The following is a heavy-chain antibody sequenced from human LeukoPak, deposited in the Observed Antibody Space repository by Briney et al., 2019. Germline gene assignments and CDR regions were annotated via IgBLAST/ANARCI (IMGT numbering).Heavy chain of an antibody. D-gene: IGHD6-13*01. CDR3: ARLYGSPTHMDV. Sequence: PSETLSLTCAVYGGSFSGYYWSWIRQPPGKGLEWIGEINHSGSTNYNPSLKSRVTISVDTSKNQFSLKLSSVTAADTAVYYCARLYGSPTHMDVWGKGTTVTVSS. CDR1: GGSFSGYY. CDR2: INHSGST. J-gene: IGHJ6*03. V-gene: IGHV4-34*01.